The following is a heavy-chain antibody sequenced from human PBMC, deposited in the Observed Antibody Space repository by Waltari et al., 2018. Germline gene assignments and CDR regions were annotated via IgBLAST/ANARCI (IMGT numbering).Heavy chain of an antibody. V-gene: IGHV3-23*01. CDR2: ISDSGVST. CDR3: ARHLYSIDYLELAK. J-gene: IGHJ4*02. D-gene: IGHD3-22*01. Sequence: EEHLLESGGGLAQPGGSLSLSCAASGFKFISYAMSWVRQAPGMGLEWVSGISDSGVSTKYADSVKGRFTVSRDNSKNTVFLHLNSLRAEDTAIYYCARHLYSIDYLELAKWGQGTLVTVSS. CDR1: GFKFISYA.